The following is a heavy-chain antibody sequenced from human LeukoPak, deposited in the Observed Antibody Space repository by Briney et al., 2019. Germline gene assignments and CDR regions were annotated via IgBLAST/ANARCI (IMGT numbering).Heavy chain of an antibody. J-gene: IGHJ4*02. CDR1: GFTFSSYW. D-gene: IGHD3-3*01. V-gene: IGHV3-74*01. CDR3: VRNLDFWGDSEDY. CDR2: INSDGSTT. Sequence: GGSLRLSCAASGFTFSSYWMHWVRQAPGKGLVWVSRINSDGSTTTYADSVKGRFTISRDNAKNMLYLQMNSLRAEDTAVYYCVRNLDFWGDSEDYWGQGTLVTVSS.